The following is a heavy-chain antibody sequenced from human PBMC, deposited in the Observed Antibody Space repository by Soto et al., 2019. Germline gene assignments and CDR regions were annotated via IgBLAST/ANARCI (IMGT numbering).Heavy chain of an antibody. V-gene: IGHV4-59*01. CDR1: GGSISSYY. Sequence: QVQLQESGPGLVKPSETLSLTCSVSGGSISSYYWSWIRQPPGKGLEWIAYIYYSGTSYNPSLKSRVTISLDTPNNRFSLKLSSVTAADTALYYCARTYDGSGPNSGGYGFDIWGQGTMVTVYS. D-gene: IGHD3-22*01. CDR3: ARTYDGSGPNSGGYGFDI. J-gene: IGHJ3*02. CDR2: IYYSGT.